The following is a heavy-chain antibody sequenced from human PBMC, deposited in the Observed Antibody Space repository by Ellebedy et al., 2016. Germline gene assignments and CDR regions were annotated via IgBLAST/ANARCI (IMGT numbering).Heavy chain of an antibody. D-gene: IGHD5-12*01. CDR3: VRAYSGYNYMFDY. Sequence: GESLKISCAASGFTFSTYAMHWVRQAPGKGLEWVAAISNDGSSKHYADSVKGRFTISRDNSKNTLYLQMNSLNAGDTAVYFCVRAYSGYNYMFDYWGQGTLVTVSS. J-gene: IGHJ4*02. V-gene: IGHV3-30*04. CDR1: GFTFSTYA. CDR2: ISNDGSSK.